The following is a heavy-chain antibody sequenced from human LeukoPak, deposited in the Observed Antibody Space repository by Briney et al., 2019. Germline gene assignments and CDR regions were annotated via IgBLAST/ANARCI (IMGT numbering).Heavy chain of an antibody. J-gene: IGHJ6*04. CDR1: GFTFSSYG. D-gene: IGHD5-12*01. CDR3: AKLRPGGYDYNGDYDPGTVPYGMDV. Sequence: AGGSLRLSCAASGFTFSSYGMHWVRQAPGKGLEWVAVISYDGSNKYYADSVKGRFTISRDNSKNTLYLQMNSLRAEDTAVYYCAKLRPGGYDYNGDYDPGTVPYGMDVWGKGTTVTVSS. CDR2: ISYDGSNK. V-gene: IGHV3-30*18.